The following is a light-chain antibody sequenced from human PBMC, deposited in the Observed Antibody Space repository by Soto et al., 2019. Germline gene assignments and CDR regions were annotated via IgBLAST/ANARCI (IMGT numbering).Light chain of an antibody. Sequence: MVLTQSPAILSLSPGDRATLSCRTSEFLSSAYLGWYQQKPGQAPRPLIYGASTRATGIPARFSGSGSGTEFTLTISSLQPDDIATYYCQQYSSYLWTFGQGTKVDIK. J-gene: IGKJ1*01. CDR1: EFLSSA. CDR3: QQYSSYLWT. V-gene: IGKV3-15*01. CDR2: GAS.